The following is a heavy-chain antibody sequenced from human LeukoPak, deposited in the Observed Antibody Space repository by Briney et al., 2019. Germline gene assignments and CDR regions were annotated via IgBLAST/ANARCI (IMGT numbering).Heavy chain of an antibody. D-gene: IGHD4-17*01. CDR1: GGTFSSYA. J-gene: IGHJ4*02. CDR3: ARDSDGDHFDY. Sequence: SVTVSCKASGGTFSSYAISWVRQAPGQGLEWMGWSIPIFGTANYAQKFQGRVTITADESTSTAYMELSSLRSEDTAVYYCARDSDGDHFDYWGQGTLVTVSS. V-gene: IGHV1-69*01. CDR2: SIPIFGTA.